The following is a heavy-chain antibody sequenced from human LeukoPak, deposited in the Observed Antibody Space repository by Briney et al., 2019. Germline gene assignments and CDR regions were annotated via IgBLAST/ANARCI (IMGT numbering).Heavy chain of an antibody. CDR1: GGSISSSSYY. CDR2: IYYSGST. Sequence: KPSETLSLTCTVSGGSISSSSYYWGWLRQPPGKGLEWIGSIYYSGSTYYNPSLKSRVTISVDTSKNQFSLKLSSVTAADTAVYYCARRDSSGWPATYNWFDPWGQGTLVTVSS. CDR3: ARRDSSGWPATYNWFDP. V-gene: IGHV4-39*01. D-gene: IGHD6-19*01. J-gene: IGHJ5*02.